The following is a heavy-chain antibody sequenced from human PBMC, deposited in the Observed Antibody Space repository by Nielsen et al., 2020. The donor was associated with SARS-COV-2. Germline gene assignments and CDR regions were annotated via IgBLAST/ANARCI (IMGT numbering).Heavy chain of an antibody. V-gene: IGHV3-7*05. CDR1: GLIFSSSW. CDR3: TRRVAGGTMDV. J-gene: IGHJ6*02. CDR2: INEDGSVV. Sequence: GESLKISCAASGLIFSSSWMVWVRQAPGKGLEWVANINEDGSVVNYVDSVKGRFTISRDNAGKSLYLQMNSLGADHTAIYYCTRRVAGGTMDVWGQGTTVTVSS. D-gene: IGHD6-19*01.